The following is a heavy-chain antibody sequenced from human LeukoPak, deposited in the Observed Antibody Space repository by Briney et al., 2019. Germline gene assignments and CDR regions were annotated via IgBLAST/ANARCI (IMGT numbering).Heavy chain of an antibody. V-gene: IGHV3-30*04. CDR1: GFTFSSYA. J-gene: IGHJ4*02. CDR2: ISYDGSNK. Sequence: GGSLRLSCAASGFTFSSYAMHWVRQAPGKGLEWVAVISYDGSNKYYADSVKGRFTISRDNSKYTLYLQMNSLRAEDTAVYYCARTTAVTTVPDYWGQGTLVTVSS. D-gene: IGHD4-17*01. CDR3: ARTTAVTTVPDY.